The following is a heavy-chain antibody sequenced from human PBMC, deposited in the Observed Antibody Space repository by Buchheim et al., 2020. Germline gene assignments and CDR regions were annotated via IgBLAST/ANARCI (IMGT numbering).Heavy chain of an antibody. V-gene: IGHV3-48*01. CDR3: ARYVWDRYYYYGMDV. CDR2: ISSSSSTI. J-gene: IGHJ6*02. CDR1: GFTFSSYS. D-gene: IGHD3-16*01. Sequence: EVQLVESGGGLVQPGGSLRLSCAASGFTFSSYSMNWVRQAPGKGLEWVSYISSSSSTIYYADSVKGRFTISRANAKNSLYLQMNSLRAEDTAVYYCARYVWDRYYYYGMDVWGQGTT.